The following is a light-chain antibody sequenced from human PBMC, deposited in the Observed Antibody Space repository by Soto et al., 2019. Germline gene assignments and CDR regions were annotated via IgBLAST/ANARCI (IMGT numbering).Light chain of an antibody. Sequence: EIVLTQSPGTLSLSPGEGAALSCRASQTISSTYLAWYQQKPGQAPRLLIYGASSRATGIPDRFSGSGSGTDFTLTISSLEPEDFAMYYCQHYGSSPYTFGPGTKLEIK. CDR1: QTISSTY. CDR2: GAS. CDR3: QHYGSSPYT. V-gene: IGKV3-20*01. J-gene: IGKJ2*01.